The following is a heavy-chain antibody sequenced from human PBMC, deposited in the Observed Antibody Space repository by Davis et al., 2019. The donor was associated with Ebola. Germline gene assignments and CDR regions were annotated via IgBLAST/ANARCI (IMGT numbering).Heavy chain of an antibody. Sequence: HTGGSLRLSCAASGFTFSTYAMTWVRQAPGKGLVWVSRINSDGSSTSYADSVKGRFTISRDNAKNTLYLQMNSLRAEDTAVYYCATDGAVAVAGTSLWGGWGQGTRVTVSS. CDR3: ATDGAVAVAGTSLWGG. D-gene: IGHD6-19*01. CDR1: GFTFSTYA. V-gene: IGHV3-74*01. J-gene: IGHJ4*02. CDR2: INSDGSST.